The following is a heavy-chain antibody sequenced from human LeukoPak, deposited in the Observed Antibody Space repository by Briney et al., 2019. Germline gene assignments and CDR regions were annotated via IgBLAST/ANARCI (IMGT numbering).Heavy chain of an antibody. CDR2: ISGSGGST. J-gene: IGHJ5*02. Sequence: GGSLRLSCAASGFTFSSYAMSWVRQAPGKGLEWVSAISGSGGSTYYADSVKGRFTISRDNSKNTLYLQMNSLRADDTAVYYCAKGQQQLVTGPWFDPWGQGTLVTVSS. V-gene: IGHV3-23*01. D-gene: IGHD6-13*01. CDR3: AKGQQQLVTGPWFDP. CDR1: GFTFSSYA.